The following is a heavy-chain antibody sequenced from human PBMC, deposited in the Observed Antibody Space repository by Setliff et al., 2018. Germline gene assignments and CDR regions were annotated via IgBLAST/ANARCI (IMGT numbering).Heavy chain of an antibody. J-gene: IGHJ4*02. V-gene: IGHV1-18*01. Sequence: ASVKVSCKASGYTFISYGISWVRQAPGQGLEWMGWISGYNGNTNYAQKFQGRVTMTTDTSTSTAYMELRSLRSDDTAVYYCTRALMGLAAAGPEGYWGQGTLVTVS. CDR2: ISGYNGNT. CDR1: GYTFISYG. D-gene: IGHD6-13*01. CDR3: TRALMGLAAAGPEGY.